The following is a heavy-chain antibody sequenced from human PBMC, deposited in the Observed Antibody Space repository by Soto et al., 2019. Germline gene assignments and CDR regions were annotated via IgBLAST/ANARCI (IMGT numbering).Heavy chain of an antibody. CDR2: IWYDGSNK. Sequence: QVQLVESGGGVVQPGRSLRLSCAASGFTFSSYGMHWVRQAPGKGLEWVAVIWYDGSNKYYADSVKGRFTISRDNSKNTLYLQMNSLRAEDTAVYYCARDYDSSGYPRYYFYYWCQGTLVTVSS. CDR3: ARDYDSSGYPRYYFYY. V-gene: IGHV3-33*01. CDR1: GFTFSSYG. J-gene: IGHJ4*02. D-gene: IGHD3-22*01.